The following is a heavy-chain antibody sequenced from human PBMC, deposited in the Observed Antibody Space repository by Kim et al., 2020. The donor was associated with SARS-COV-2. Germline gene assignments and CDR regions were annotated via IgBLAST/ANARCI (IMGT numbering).Heavy chain of an antibody. Sequence: SETLSLTCTVSGGSISSYYWSWIRQPPGKGLEWIGYIYYSGSTNYNPSLKSRVTISVDTSKNQFSLKLSSVTAADTAVYYCARHLGEAVAGRKLYYFDYWGQGTLVTVSS. CDR3: ARHLGEAVAGRKLYYFDY. CDR1: GGSISSYY. V-gene: IGHV4-59*08. J-gene: IGHJ4*02. D-gene: IGHD6-19*01. CDR2: IYYSGST.